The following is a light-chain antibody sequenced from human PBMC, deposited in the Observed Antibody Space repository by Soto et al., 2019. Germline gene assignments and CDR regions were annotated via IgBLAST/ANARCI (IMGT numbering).Light chain of an antibody. V-gene: IGLV2-14*01. Sequence: QSALTQPASVSGSPGQSITISCTGTSSDVGGYNSVSWYQQHPGKAPKLMIYEVSNRPSGVSNRFSGSKSGNTASLTISGLQAEDEADYYCSSYTSSSTAWVFGGGTKLPVL. CDR1: SSDVGGYNS. CDR3: SSYTSSSTAWV. J-gene: IGLJ3*02. CDR2: EVS.